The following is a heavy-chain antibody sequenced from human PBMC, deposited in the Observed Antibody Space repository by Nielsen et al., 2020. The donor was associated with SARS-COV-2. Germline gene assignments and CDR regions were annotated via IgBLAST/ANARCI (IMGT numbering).Heavy chain of an antibody. CDR2: IWFDGSNK. CDR3: GRSTVITSNYYMDV. V-gene: IGHV3-33*01. J-gene: IGHJ6*03. D-gene: IGHD3-16*01. CDR1: GFPFSNYG. Sequence: GESLKISCAASGFPFSNYGMHWVRQAPGKGLEWVAVIWFDGSNKYYVDSVKGRFTISRDNSKNTLYLQMNSLRAEDTAVYYCGRSTVITSNYYMDVWGKGTTVTVS.